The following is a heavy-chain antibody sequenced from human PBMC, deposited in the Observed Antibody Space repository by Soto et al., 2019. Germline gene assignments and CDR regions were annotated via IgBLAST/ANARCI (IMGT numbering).Heavy chain of an antibody. J-gene: IGHJ4*02. CDR2: IYPADSDT. Sequence: EVQLVQSGAEVKKPGESLKISCKGSGYSFTSYWIGWVRQMPRKGLEWVGIIYPADSDTRYSPSFQGQVTISVDKSISTAYLQWSSLKASDSAMYYCARRPEYSSSVYFDYWGQGTLVTVSS. D-gene: IGHD6-6*01. CDR1: GYSFTSYW. V-gene: IGHV5-51*01. CDR3: ARRPEYSSSVYFDY.